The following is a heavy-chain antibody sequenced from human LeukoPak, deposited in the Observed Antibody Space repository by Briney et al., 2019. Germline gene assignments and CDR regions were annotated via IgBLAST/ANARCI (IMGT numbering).Heavy chain of an antibody. Sequence: TGGSLRLSCAASGFSFDDHVRSWVRQVPGKGLEWVSGLNWNGGRTGYADSVKGRFTISRDNAKNSLYLQMNSLRAEDTAFYYCAKDRSVIGLDIWGLGTMFIVSS. V-gene: IGHV3-20*04. CDR2: LNWNGGRT. D-gene: IGHD3-10*01. CDR1: GFSFDDHV. CDR3: AKDRSVIGLDI. J-gene: IGHJ3*02.